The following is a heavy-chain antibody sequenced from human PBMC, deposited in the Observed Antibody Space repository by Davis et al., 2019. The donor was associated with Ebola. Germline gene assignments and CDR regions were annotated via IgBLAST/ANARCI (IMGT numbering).Heavy chain of an antibody. V-gene: IGHV3-48*01. CDR3: ADVYAIDV. Sequence: PGGSLRLSCVASGFTFSSYSMNWVRQAPGKGLEWISYIHRSDGMVYYADSVRGRFTISRDNSKNTLYLQMNSLRAEDTAVYYCADVYAIDVWGKGTTITVSS. CDR1: GFTFSSYS. CDR2: IHRSDGMV. J-gene: IGHJ6*04.